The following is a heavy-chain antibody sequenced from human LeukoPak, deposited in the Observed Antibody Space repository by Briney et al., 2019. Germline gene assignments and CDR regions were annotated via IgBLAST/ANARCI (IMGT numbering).Heavy chain of an antibody. J-gene: IGHJ3*02. CDR1: GGSISSYY. CDR3: AGEERRIDAFDI. V-gene: IGHV4-59*12. CDR2: IYYSGST. Sequence: PSETLSLTCTVSGGSISSYYWSWIRQPPGKGLEWIGYIYYSGSTNYNPSLKSRVTISVDTSKNQFSLKLSSVTAADTAVYYCAGEERRIDAFDIWGQGTMVTVSS. D-gene: IGHD2/OR15-2a*01.